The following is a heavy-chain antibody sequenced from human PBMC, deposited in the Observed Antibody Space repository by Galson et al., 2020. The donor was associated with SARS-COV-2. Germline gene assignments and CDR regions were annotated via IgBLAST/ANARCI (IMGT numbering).Heavy chain of an antibody. CDR2: IYWDDDK. CDR3: AHHPYTAVAALDFDY. J-gene: IGHJ4*02. D-gene: IGHD5-18*01. CDR1: GHSLSPNGVR. V-gene: IGHV2-5*02. Sequence: SDPKLVHPTQTLKPTCTYSGHSLSPNGVRLSWISQPPGKAMAWLALIYWDDDKRYSPSLKSRLTITKDTSKNQVVLTMTNMDPVDTATYYCAHHPYTAVAALDFDYWGQGTLVTVSS.